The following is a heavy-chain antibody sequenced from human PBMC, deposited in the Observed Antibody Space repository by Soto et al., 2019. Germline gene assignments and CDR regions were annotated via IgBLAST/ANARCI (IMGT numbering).Heavy chain of an antibody. D-gene: IGHD3-22*01. J-gene: IGHJ4*02. CDR2: ISAYNGNT. CDR1: GYTFTSYG. CDR3: ARLTWYYDSSGYYYDY. V-gene: IGHV1-18*01. Sequence: VASVKVSCKASGYTFTSYGISWVRQAPGQGLEWMGWISAYNGNTNYAQKLQGRVTMTTDTSTSTAYMELRSLRSDDTAVYYCARLTWYYDSSGYYYDYWGQGTLVTVSS.